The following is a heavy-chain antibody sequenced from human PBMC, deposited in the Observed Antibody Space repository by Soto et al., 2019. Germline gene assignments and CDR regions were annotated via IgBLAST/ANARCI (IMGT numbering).Heavy chain of an antibody. V-gene: IGHV3-48*01. CDR3: ARTGRNGFMDC. Sequence: EVQLVESGGGLVQPGGSLRLSCAASGFTLSSYSMNWVRQAPGKGLQWVSYITGSSNTMYYADSVKGRFTVSRDNAKNSVYLQMNSLRAEDTAVYYCARTGRNGFMDCWGQGTRFTVSS. CDR1: GFTLSSYS. D-gene: IGHD1-26*01. J-gene: IGHJ4*02. CDR2: ITGSSNTM.